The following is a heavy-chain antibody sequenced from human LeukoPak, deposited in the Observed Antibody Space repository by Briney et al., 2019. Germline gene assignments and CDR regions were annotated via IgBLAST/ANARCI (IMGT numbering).Heavy chain of an antibody. CDR1: GFTFRNYW. D-gene: IGHD4-11*01. J-gene: IGHJ4*02. V-gene: IGHV3-7*01. Sequence: GGSLRLSCAASGFTFRNYWMSWVRQAPGKGLEWVANIKQDGSEKYYVDSVKGRFTISRDNAKNSLYLQMNSLRAEDTAVYYCAREAPSTSWGQGTLVTVSS. CDR2: IKQDGSEK. CDR3: AREAPSTS.